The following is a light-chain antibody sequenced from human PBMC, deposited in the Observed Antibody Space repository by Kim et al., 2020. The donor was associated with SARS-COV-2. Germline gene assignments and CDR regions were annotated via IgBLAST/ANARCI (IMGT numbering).Light chain of an antibody. CDR3: GTWDSSLSAV. J-gene: IGLJ3*02. Sequence: GQKVTSSCSGSSSNIGNNYVSWYQQLPGTAPKLLIYDNNKRPSGIPDRFSGSKSGTSATLGITGLQTGDEADYYCGTWDSSLSAVFGGGTQLTVL. CDR2: DNN. V-gene: IGLV1-51*01. CDR1: SSNIGNNY.